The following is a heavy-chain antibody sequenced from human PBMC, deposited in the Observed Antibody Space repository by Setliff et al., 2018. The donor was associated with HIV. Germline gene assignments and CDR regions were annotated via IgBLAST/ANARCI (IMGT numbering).Heavy chain of an antibody. CDR2: IDYSGNT. CDR3: ARRGYSYVERVYYYYMDV. V-gene: IGHV4-39*01. Sequence: SETLSLTCSVSGGSIRSGSYYWDWIRQPPGKGLEWIGSIDYSGNTHYNPSLKSRVTISVATSKNQFSLKQSCVTAADTAMYYCARRGYSYVERVYYYYMDVWGKGTTVTVSS. D-gene: IGHD5-18*01. J-gene: IGHJ6*03. CDR1: GGSIRSGSYY.